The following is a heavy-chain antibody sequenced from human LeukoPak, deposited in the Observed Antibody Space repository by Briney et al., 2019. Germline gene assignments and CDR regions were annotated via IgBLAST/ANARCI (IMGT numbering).Heavy chain of an antibody. CDR3: ARDVGSSRWWNWFDP. CDR2: INHSGST. J-gene: IGHJ5*02. V-gene: IGHV4-34*01. D-gene: IGHD6-13*01. CDR1: GGSFSGHY. Sequence: PSETLSLTCAVYGGSFSGHYWSWIRQPPGKGLEWIGEINHSGSTNYNPSLKSRVTISVDTSKNQFSLKLSSVTAADTAVYYCARDVGSSRWWNWFDPWGQGTLVTVSS.